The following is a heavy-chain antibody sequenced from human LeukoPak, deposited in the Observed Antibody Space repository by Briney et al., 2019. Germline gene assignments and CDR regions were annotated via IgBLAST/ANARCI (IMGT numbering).Heavy chain of an antibody. CDR1: GCTFSNYC. V-gene: IGHV3-7*04. J-gene: IGHJ1*01. CDR3: ARGSSGYYCDHSPK. D-gene: IGHD3-22*01. Sequence: AGGSLRLSCAASGCTFSNYCMSWLRQAPGKGLEWVADISQDGIEKTYVDSVKGRFTVSRDKTRNSLFLDMSSLRAEDTAVYYCARGSSGYYCDHSPKWGEGSLVTVSS. CDR2: ISQDGIEK.